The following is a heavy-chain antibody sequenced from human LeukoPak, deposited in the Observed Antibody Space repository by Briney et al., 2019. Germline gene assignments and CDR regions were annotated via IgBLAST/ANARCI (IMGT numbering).Heavy chain of an antibody. CDR3: AKGPYCSSSSCYTIGSFDF. V-gene: IGHV3-23*01. D-gene: IGHD2-2*02. CDR2: ISGSGGST. CDR1: GFTFSSYA. Sequence: GGSLRLSCAASGFTFSSYAMSWVRQAPGKGLEWVSAISGSGGSTYYADSVKGRFTISRDNSKNTVYLQMNSLRAEDTALYYCAKGPYCSSSSCYTIGSFDFWGQGTLVTVSS. J-gene: IGHJ4*02.